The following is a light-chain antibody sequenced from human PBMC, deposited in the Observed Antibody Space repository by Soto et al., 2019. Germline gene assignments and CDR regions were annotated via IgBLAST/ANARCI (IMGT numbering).Light chain of an antibody. V-gene: IGLV1-40*01. CDR2: ENT. CDR3: QSYDSGLSARL. J-gene: IGLJ2*01. Sequence: QSVLTKPPSVSGAPGQWVTISCTGSSSNIGAVFDVHWYQQVPGTAPKLLIYENTKRPSGVPDRFSSSKSGTSASLAITGLQAEDEAEYYCQSYDSGLSARLFGGGTKVTVL. CDR1: SSNIGAVFD.